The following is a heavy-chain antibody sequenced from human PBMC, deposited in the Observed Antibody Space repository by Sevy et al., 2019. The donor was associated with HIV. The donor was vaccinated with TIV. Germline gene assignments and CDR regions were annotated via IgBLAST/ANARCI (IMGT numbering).Heavy chain of an antibody. D-gene: IGHD1-26*01. CDR2: ISWNSGSI. J-gene: IGHJ3*02. CDR1: GFTFDDYA. CDR3: AKDRSIVGATIGSAFDI. V-gene: IGHV3-9*01. Sequence: GGSLRLSCAASGFTFDDYAMHWVRQAPGKGLEWVSGISWNSGSIGYADSVKGRFTISRDNAKNSQYLQMNSLRAEDTALYYCAKDRSIVGATIGSAFDIWGQGTMVTVSS.